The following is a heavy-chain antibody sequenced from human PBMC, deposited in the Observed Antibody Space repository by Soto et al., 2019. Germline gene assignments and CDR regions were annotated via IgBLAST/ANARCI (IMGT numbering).Heavy chain of an antibody. Sequence: EVQLAESGGGMVQPGGSLRLSCVASGFTFSSYDMHWVRQAPGKGLEYVSSISSNVGTTYYGNSVKGRFTISRDNSKNTLYLQMGSLRAEEMDVYYCVRRVSGNYDYWGQGTLVTVSS. CDR1: GFTFSSYD. CDR2: ISSNVGTT. CDR3: VRRVSGNYDY. J-gene: IGHJ4*02. D-gene: IGHD1-7*01. V-gene: IGHV3-64*01.